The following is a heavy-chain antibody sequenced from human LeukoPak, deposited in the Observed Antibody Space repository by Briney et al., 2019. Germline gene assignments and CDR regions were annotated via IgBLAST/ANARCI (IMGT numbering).Heavy chain of an antibody. Sequence: GGSLRLSCAASGFTLRNYWMHWVRQAPGKGLVWVSRITRDEITTYADSVKGRFTISRDNAKNMLYLQMNSLTAEDTAVYYCTTERAGTSGYIVFDNWGQGTLVTVSS. V-gene: IGHV3-74*01. D-gene: IGHD1-1*01. CDR1: GFTLRNYW. CDR2: ITRDEIT. CDR3: TTERAGTSGYIVFDN. J-gene: IGHJ4*02.